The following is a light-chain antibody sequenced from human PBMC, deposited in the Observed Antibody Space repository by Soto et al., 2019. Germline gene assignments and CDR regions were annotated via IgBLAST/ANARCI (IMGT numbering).Light chain of an antibody. V-gene: IGKV3-20*01. CDR2: DAS. Sequence: EIVLTQSPGTLSLSPGERATLSCRASQSISNNYLAWYQQKPGQAPRLLIYDASSRATGIPDRFRGSGSGTDFTLTISRLEPEDFAVYYCQQYGSSPQTFGQGTKVEIK. CDR1: QSISNNY. J-gene: IGKJ1*01. CDR3: QQYGSSPQT.